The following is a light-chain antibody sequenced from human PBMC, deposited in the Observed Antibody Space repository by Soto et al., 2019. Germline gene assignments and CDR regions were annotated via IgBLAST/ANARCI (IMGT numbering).Light chain of an antibody. CDR2: KAS. CDR3: QQYNIFPYT. V-gene: IGKV1-5*03. J-gene: IGKJ2*01. Sequence: DIQMTQSPSTLSASVGDRVTITCRASQSISTWLAWYQQKPGKAPKLLIYKASSLESGVPSRFSGSGSGTEFTLTISSLQPEDFATFYCQQYNIFPYTFGQGTKLEIK. CDR1: QSISTW.